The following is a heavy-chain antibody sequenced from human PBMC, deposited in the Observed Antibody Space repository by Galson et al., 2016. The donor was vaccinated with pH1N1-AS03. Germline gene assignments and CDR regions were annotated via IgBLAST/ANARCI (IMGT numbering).Heavy chain of an antibody. CDR3: ARAYYGDFADWFDP. CDR2: IYWNDDI. J-gene: IGHJ5*02. D-gene: IGHD4-17*01. Sequence: ALVKPTQTLTLTCTFSGFSLSTSGVGVGWIRQAPGKALEWLAIIYWNDDIRYSPSLRNRLTITKDPSKSQVVLTMTNMNPVDTATYFCARAYYGDFADWFDPWGQGTLVTVSS. V-gene: IGHV2-5*01. CDR1: GFSLSTSGVG.